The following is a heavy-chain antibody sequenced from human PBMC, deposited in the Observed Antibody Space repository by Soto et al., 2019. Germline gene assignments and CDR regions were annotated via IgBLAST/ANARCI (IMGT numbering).Heavy chain of an antibody. Sequence: SETLSLTCTVSGGSISSGGYYWSWIRQHPGKGLEWIGYIYYSGSTYYNPSLKSRVTISVDTSKNQFSLKLSSVTAADTAVYYCARVLAVAAKTRGYNWFDPWGQGTLVTVSS. J-gene: IGHJ5*02. CDR1: GGSISSGGYY. CDR3: ARVLAVAAKTRGYNWFDP. V-gene: IGHV4-31*03. D-gene: IGHD6-19*01. CDR2: IYYSGST.